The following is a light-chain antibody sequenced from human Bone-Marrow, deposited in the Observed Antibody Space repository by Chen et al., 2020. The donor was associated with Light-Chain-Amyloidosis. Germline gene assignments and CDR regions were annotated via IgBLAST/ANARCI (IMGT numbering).Light chain of an antibody. J-gene: IGLJ1*01. CDR2: DVT. CDR1: SSDVGGDNH. CDR3: SSYTITNTLV. Sequence: QSALTQPASVSVSPGQSITISCPGTSSDVGGDNHVSWYQQHPAQAPKLMIYDVTNRPSWVPDRFSGSKSDNTASLTISGLQTEDEADYFCSSYTITNTLVFGSGTRVTVL. V-gene: IGLV2-14*01.